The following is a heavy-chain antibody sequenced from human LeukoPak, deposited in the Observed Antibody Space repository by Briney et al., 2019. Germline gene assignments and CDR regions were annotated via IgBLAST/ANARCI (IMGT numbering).Heavy chain of an antibody. D-gene: IGHD2-21*01. V-gene: IGHV1-2*02. CDR1: GYTFTGYY. CDR3: AKDQGESGGGDCCPFDY. CDR2: INPNSGGT. Sequence: ASVKVSCKASGYTFTGYYMHWVRQASGQGLEWMGWINPNSGGTKYAQKFQGRVTMTRDTSITTAYLELSSLRSDDTAVYYCAKDQGESGGGDCCPFDYWGQGTLVTVSS. J-gene: IGHJ4*02.